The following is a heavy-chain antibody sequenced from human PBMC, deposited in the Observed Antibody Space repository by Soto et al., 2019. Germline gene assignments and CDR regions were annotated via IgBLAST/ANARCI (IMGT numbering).Heavy chain of an antibody. CDR2: ISDSGKT. CDR3: VKEMGPCCDWSYYFDY. D-gene: IGHD3-9*01. J-gene: IGHJ4*02. CDR1: GGSIRGYY. V-gene: IGHV4-59*01. Sequence: SETLSLTCTVSGGSIRGYYWTWIRQSPGRGLEWLGFISDSGKTDSDASLKGRLAISLDTSRSQFSLSLTSVTAADTAVYYCVKEMGPCCDWSYYFDYWGRGTLVTVSS.